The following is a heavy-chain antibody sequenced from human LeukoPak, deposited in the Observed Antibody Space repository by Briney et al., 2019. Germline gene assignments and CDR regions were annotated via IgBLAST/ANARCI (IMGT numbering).Heavy chain of an antibody. CDR2: IKQDGSEK. CDR1: GFTFSSYW. CDR3: ARDRELRFLEWFRYFDY. J-gene: IGHJ4*02. D-gene: IGHD3-3*01. V-gene: IGHV3-7*01. Sequence: GGSLRLSCAASGFTFSSYWMSWVRQAPGKGLEWVANIKQDGSEKYYVDSVKGRFTISRDNAKNSLYLQMNSLRAEDTAVYYCARDRELRFLEWFRYFDYWGQGTLVTVSS.